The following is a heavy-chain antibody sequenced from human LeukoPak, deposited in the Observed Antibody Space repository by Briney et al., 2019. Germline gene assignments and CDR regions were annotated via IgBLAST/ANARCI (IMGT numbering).Heavy chain of an antibody. Sequence: ASVKVSCKTSGYTFTGYYIHLLRQAPGQGLEWMAWIDPNSGGTNHAHKFKGRVTMTRDTSISTAYMEVSSLRSDDTAVYYCARELIDFHDHTNKGFFDSWGQGTLVTVSS. CDR2: IDPNSGGT. CDR3: ARELIDFHDHTNKGFFDS. CDR1: GYTFTGYY. V-gene: IGHV1-2*02. J-gene: IGHJ4*02. D-gene: IGHD3/OR15-3a*01.